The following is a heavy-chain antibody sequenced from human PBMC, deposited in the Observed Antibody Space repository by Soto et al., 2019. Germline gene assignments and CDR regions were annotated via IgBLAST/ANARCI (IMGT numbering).Heavy chain of an antibody. J-gene: IGHJ4*02. V-gene: IGHV1-2*02. CDR3: AREGGHCTGGTCAFDY. CDR1: AYLCRGCI. CDR2: INPNTGGT. Sequence: VSREASAYLCRGCITHWVRQAPGPGLEWMGWINPNTGGTNFAQKFQGRVTMTRDTSISTAYMELSRLRSDDTAVYFCAREGGHCTGGTCAFDYWGQGPLVTVSS. D-gene: IGHD2-8*02.